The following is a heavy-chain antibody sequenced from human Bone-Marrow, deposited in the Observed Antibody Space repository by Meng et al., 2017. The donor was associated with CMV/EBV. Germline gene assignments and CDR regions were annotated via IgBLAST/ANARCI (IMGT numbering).Heavy chain of an antibody. J-gene: IGHJ6*02. Sequence: GESLKISCAASGFTFSSHGMHWVRQAPGKGLEWVAFIRYEGSIEYYADSVKGRFTISRDNTDNTLYLQMNSLRAEDTAVYYCAKDQVAVATIYYYGLDFWGQGPTVTVSS. CDR1: GFTFSSHG. D-gene: IGHD6-19*01. CDR3: AKDQVAVATIYYYGLDF. V-gene: IGHV3-30*02. CDR2: IRYEGSIE.